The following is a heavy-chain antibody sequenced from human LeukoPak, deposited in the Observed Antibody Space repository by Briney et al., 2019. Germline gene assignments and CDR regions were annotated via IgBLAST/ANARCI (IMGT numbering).Heavy chain of an antibody. CDR1: GFTFSNYV. J-gene: IGHJ4*02. D-gene: IGHD3-9*01. CDR2: INHNGEMI. V-gene: IGHV3-48*02. Sequence: GGSLRLSCAASGFTFSNYVMSWVRQAPGKGLEWVSYINHNGEMIFYPDFVKGRFTISRDNAKNSLYLQMNSLRDEDTAVYYCARDNDWAFHYWGQGTLVTVSS. CDR3: ARDNDWAFHY.